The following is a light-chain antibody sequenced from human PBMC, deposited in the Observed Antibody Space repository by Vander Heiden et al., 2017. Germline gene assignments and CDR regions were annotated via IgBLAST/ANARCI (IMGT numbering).Light chain of an antibody. J-gene: IGKJ3*01. V-gene: IGKV3-20*01. CDR1: QSVSSSY. Sequence: EIVLTQSPGTLSLSPGERATLSCRASQSVSSSYLAWYQQKPGQAPRLLIYGASSRATGIPDRFSGSGSGTDFTLTISRLEPEDFAVYYCQQYGSEPFTFGHGTKVDIK. CDR2: GAS. CDR3: QQYGSEPFT.